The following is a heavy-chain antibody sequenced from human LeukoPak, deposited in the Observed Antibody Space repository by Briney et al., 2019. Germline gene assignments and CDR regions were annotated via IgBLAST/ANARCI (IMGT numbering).Heavy chain of an antibody. Sequence: GSLRLSCAASWFTFRSYIMNGVGQAPGRGVEGVSYISSSSSTIYYADSVKGRLTISRDNAKNSLYLQMNSLRAEDTAVYYCARDTFNYYYMDVWGKGTTVTVSS. CDR1: WFTFRSYI. V-gene: IGHV3-48*01. J-gene: IGHJ6*03. CDR3: ARDTFNYYYMDV. CDR2: ISSSSSTI.